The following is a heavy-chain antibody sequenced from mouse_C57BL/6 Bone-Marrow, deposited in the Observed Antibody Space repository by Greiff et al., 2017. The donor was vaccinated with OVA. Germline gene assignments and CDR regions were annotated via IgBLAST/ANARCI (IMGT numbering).Heavy chain of an antibody. CDR2: IDPSDSYT. V-gene: IGHV1-69*01. CDR1: GYTFTSYW. CDR3: ATAQATPWFAY. D-gene: IGHD3-2*02. Sequence: QVQLQQPGAELVMPGASVKLSCKASGYTFTSYWMHWVKQRPGQGLEWIGEIDPSDSYTNYNQKFKGKSTLTVDKSSSTAYMQLSSLTSEDSAVYYCATAQATPWFAYWGQGTLVTVSA. J-gene: IGHJ3*01.